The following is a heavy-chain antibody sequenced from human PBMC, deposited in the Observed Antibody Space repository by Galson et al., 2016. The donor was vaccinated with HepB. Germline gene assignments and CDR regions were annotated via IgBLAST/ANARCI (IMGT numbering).Heavy chain of an antibody. J-gene: IGHJ6*04. CDR1: GFTFRSYS. Sequence: SLRLSCAASGFTFRSYSMNWVRQAPGKGLEWVSSIGSSSSPIEYTDSVKGRFTISRDNAKNLLYLEMSRLRAEDTAVYCCAREWQYYGMDVWGKGTTVIVSS. D-gene: IGHD3-16*01. V-gene: IGHV3-21*06. CDR2: IGSSSSPI. CDR3: AREWQYYGMDV.